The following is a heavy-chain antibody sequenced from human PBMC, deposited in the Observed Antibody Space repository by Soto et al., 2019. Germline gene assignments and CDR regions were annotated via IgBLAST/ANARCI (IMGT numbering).Heavy chain of an antibody. CDR2: INHSGST. V-gene: IGHV4-34*01. D-gene: IGHD2-15*01. J-gene: IGHJ1*01. CDR3: ARGRSLAMTSYCSGGSCYSRYFQH. CDR1: GGSFSGYY. Sequence: PSETLSLTCAVYGGSFSGYYWSWIRQPPGKGLEWIGEINHSGSTNYNPSLKSRVTISVDTSKNQFSLKLSSVTAADTAVYYCARGRSLAMTSYCSGGSCYSRYFQHWGQGTLVTVSS.